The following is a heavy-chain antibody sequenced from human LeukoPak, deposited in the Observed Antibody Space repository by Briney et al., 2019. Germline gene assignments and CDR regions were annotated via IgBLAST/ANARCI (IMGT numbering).Heavy chain of an antibody. J-gene: IGHJ4*02. CDR3: AKGSYYDSSGSFYFDY. CDR2: ISGSGDNT. V-gene: IGHV3-23*01. CDR1: GFSFNNYA. D-gene: IGHD3-22*01. Sequence: GGSLRLSCAASGFSFNNYAMVWVRQAPGKGLEWVSGISGSGDNTYYADSVKGRFTISRDNSKNTLYVQVNSLGTEDTAAYYCAKGSYYDSSGSFYFDYWGQGTLVTVSS.